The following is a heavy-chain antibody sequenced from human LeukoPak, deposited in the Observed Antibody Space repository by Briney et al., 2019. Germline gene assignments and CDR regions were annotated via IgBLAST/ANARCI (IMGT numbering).Heavy chain of an antibody. V-gene: IGHV4-59*06. J-gene: IGHJ4*02. CDR1: GGSISSYY. D-gene: IGHD5-24*01. CDR2: IYYSGST. CDR3: ARVVKVGRGGYTYYFDY. Sequence: PSETLSLTCTVSGGSISSYYWSWIRQHPGKGLEWIGYIYYSGSTYYNPSLKSRVTISVDTSKNQFSLKLSSVTAADTAVYYCARVVKVGRGGYTYYFDYWGQGTLVTVSS.